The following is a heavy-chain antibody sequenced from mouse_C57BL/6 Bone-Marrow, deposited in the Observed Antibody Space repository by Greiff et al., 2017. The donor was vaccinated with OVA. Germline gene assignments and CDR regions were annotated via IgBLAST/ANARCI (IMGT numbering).Heavy chain of an antibody. J-gene: IGHJ2*01. D-gene: IGHD2-1*01. CDR2: IDPSDSYT. V-gene: IGHV1-69*01. Sequence: QVQLKQPGAELVMPGASVKLSCKASGYTFTSYWMHWVKQRPGQGLEWIGEIDPSDSYTNYNQKFKGKSTLTVDKSSSTAYMQLSSLTSEDSAVEDCARDGNYEYYFDYWGQGTTLTVSS. CDR1: GYTFTSYW. CDR3: ARDGNYEYYFDY.